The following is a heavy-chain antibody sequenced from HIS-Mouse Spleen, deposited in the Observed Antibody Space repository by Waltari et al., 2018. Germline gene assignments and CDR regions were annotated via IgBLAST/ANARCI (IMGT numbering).Heavy chain of an antibody. J-gene: IGHJ4*02. Sequence: QLQLQQWGAGLLKPSETLSLTCAVYGGSFSGYYWSWIRQPPGKGLEWIGEINHSVSTNYNPSLKSRVTISVDTSKSQFSLKLSSVTAADTAVYYCAIGSYSSSGKGWFDYWGQGTLVTVSS. V-gene: IGHV4-34*01. CDR1: GGSFSGYY. CDR3: AIGSYSSSGKGWFDY. D-gene: IGHD6-6*01. CDR2: INHSVST.